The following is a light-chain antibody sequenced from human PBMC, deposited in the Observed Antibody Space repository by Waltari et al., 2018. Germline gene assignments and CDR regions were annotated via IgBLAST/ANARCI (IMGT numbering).Light chain of an antibody. CDR1: QSIGRY. Sequence: EIVLTQSPDTLSLSPGERATLSCRASQSIGRYLVWYQQKPGQAPRLLIYGASTRASGIPDRFSASGSGTDFSLTISRLEPEDFAVYHCQKHDRLPATFGQGTKVEIK. J-gene: IGKJ1*01. V-gene: IGKV3-20*01. CDR2: GAS. CDR3: QKHDRLPAT.